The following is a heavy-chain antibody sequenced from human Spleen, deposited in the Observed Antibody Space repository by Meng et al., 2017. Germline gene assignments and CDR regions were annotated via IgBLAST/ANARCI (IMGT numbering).Heavy chain of an antibody. D-gene: IGHD1-1*01. J-gene: IGHJ6*02. V-gene: IGHV3-30*04. CDR3: ARETGTTFVYYYYYGMDV. CDR2: ISYDGSNK. CDR1: GFTFSNFP. Sequence: GESLKISCAASGFTFSNFPMHWVRQAPGKGLEWVAVISYDGSNKYYADSVKGRFTISRDNSKNTLYLQMNSLRAEDTAVYYCARETGTTFVYYYYYGMDVWGQGTTVTVSS.